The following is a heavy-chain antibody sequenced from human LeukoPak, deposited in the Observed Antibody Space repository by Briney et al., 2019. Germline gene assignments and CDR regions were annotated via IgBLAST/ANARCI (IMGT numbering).Heavy chain of an antibody. Sequence: GRSLRLSCTASEFTFSNYGMHWVRQAPGKGLEWVAVISYDGTNKYYADSVKGRFNISRDNSRKTLCLQMNSLRPEDSALYYCAKSKSTLRCFDWISGFDYWGQGAQVTVSS. CDR3: AKSKSTLRCFDWISGFDY. J-gene: IGHJ4*02. V-gene: IGHV3-30*18. CDR1: EFTFSNYG. D-gene: IGHD3-9*01. CDR2: ISYDGTNK.